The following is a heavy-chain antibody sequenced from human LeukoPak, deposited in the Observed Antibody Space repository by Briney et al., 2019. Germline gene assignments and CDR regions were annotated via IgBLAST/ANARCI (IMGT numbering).Heavy chain of an antibody. CDR2: ISGSGGST. CDR1: GFTFSSYA. J-gene: IGHJ4*02. D-gene: IGHD6-19*01. CDR3: ARAQTSSGWYGMKSDFDY. Sequence: GGSLRLSCAASGFTFSSYAISWVRQAPGKGLEGGSVISGSGGSTYYADSVKGRFTISRDNSKNTLYLQMNSLRAEDTAVYYCARAQTSSGWYGMKSDFDYWGQGTLVTVSS. V-gene: IGHV3-23*01.